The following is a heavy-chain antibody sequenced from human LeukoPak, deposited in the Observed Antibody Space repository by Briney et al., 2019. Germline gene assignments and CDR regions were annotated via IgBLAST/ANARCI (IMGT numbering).Heavy chain of an antibody. CDR1: GYTFNSSY. CDR3: ARGGATKYEWLRTDYYFDY. J-gene: IGHJ4*02. V-gene: IGHV1-46*02. Sequence: ASVKVSCKASGYTFNSSYMHWVRQAPGQGLEWMGIINPSDDSTRYAQKFQGRVTMTKDTSTNTVYMHLSSLSSDDTAVYYCARGGATKYEWLRTDYYFDYWGQGTLVTVSS. CDR2: INPSDDST. D-gene: IGHD5-12*01.